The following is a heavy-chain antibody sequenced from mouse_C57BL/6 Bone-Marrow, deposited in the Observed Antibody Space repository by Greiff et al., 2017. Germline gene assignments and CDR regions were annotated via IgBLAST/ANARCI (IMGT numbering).Heavy chain of an antibody. J-gene: IGHJ2*01. Sequence: VKLQQPGAELVMPGASVKLSCKASGYTFTSYWMHWVKQRPGQGLEWIGEIDPSDSYTNYNQKFKGKSTLTVDKSSSTAYMQLSSLTSEDSAVYYCAIEYYSKGDYWGQGTTLTVSS. D-gene: IGHD2-5*01. CDR1: GYTFTSYW. CDR3: AIEYYSKGDY. V-gene: IGHV1-69*01. CDR2: IDPSDSYT.